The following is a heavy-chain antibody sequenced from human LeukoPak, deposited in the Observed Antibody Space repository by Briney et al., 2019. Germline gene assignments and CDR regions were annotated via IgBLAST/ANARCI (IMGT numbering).Heavy chain of an antibody. CDR2: IDPSDSYT. CDR3: ARRLGYCSGGSCYDRFDY. CDR1: GYRFTSYW. J-gene: IGHJ4*02. D-gene: IGHD2-15*01. Sequence: GESLQISCKGSGYRFTSYWINWVRQMPGKGREWMGRIDPSDSYTNYSPSFQGHVTISADKSISTAFLHWTSLKASDTAMYYCARRLGYCSGGSCYDRFDYWGQGTLVTVSS. V-gene: IGHV5-10-1*01.